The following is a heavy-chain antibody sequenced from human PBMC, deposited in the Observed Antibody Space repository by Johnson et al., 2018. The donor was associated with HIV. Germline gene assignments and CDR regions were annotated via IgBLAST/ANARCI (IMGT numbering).Heavy chain of an antibody. CDR3: AQGGAHCAGYCFRAFDI. Sequence: VQLVESGGGVVQPGRSLRLSCAASEFTFSSYAMHWVRQAPGKGLEWVAGISYDASNKYYADSVKGRFTISRDNSKNTLSLQMNSLRAEDTAVYYCAQGGAHCAGYCFRAFDIWAQGTKVTVSS. V-gene: IGHV3-30*18. CDR1: EFTFSSYA. D-gene: IGHD2-21*01. J-gene: IGHJ3*02. CDR2: ISYDASNK.